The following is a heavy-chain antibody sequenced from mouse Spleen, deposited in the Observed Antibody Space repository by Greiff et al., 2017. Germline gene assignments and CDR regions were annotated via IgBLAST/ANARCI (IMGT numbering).Heavy chain of an antibody. Sequence: QVQLKQPGAELVRPGSSVKLSCKASGYTFTSYWMHWVKQRPIQGLEWIGNIDPSDSETHYNQKFKDKATLTVDKSSSTAYMQLSSLTSEDSAVYYCARYDYDLDYWGQGTTLTVSS. CDR1: GYTFTSYW. CDR2: IDPSDSET. D-gene: IGHD2-4*01. J-gene: IGHJ2*01. V-gene: IGHV1-52*01. CDR3: ARYDYDLDY.